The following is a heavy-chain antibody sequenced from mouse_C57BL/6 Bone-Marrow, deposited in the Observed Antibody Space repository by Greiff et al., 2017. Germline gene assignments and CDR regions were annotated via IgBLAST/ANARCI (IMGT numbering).Heavy chain of an antibody. V-gene: IGHV1-69*01. D-gene: IGHD3-2*02. J-gene: IGHJ4*01. CDR2: IDPSDSYT. CDR1: GYTFTSYW. Sequence: QVQLQQPGAELVMPGASVKLSCKASGYTFTSYWMHWVKQRPGQGLEWIGEIDPSDSYTNYNQKFKGKSTLPVDKSSSTAYMQLSSLTSEDSAVYYCARESSGYGYAKDYGGQGTSVTVSS. CDR3: ARESSGYGYAKDY.